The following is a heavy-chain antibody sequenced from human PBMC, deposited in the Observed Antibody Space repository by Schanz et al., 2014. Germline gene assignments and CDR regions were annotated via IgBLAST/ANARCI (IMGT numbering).Heavy chain of an antibody. CDR1: GFGFSSYS. V-gene: IGHV3-48*01. Sequence: ERLVESGGGVVQPGRSLRLSCAASGFGFSSYSMNWVRQAPGKGLEWVSYISGSSRTIYYADSMKGRFTVSRDNAENALYLQMNSLRAEDTAVYYCARDFLLEQLGYSHYYYAMDVWGQGTTGTVSS. D-gene: IGHD2-15*01. CDR3: ARDFLLEQLGYSHYYYAMDV. J-gene: IGHJ6*02. CDR2: ISGSSRTI.